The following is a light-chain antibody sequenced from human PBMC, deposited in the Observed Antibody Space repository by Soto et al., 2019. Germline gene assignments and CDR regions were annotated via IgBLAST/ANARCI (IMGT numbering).Light chain of an antibody. Sequence: DIQMTQSPSSLSASVGDRVTITCRASQTITSDLNWYQQRPGKAPKLLIYAASNLQSGVPSRYSGSGSRTDFTFIISRLQPEDSATYYCQQTYSTPGLTFGQGNKVEIK. CDR2: AAS. CDR1: QTITSD. J-gene: IGKJ1*01. V-gene: IGKV1-39*01. CDR3: QQTYSTPGLT.